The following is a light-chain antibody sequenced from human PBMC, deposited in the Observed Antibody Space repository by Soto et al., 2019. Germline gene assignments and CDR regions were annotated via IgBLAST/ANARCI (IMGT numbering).Light chain of an antibody. J-gene: IGKJ1*01. V-gene: IGKV1-5*01. CDR2: DAS. Sequence: DIQLTQSPSTLSASVGDRVTITCRARQSISSWLAWYQQKPGKAPDLLISDASRLESGVPSRFSGGGSGTEFTLTISDLQPDDFATYYCQQYKSYSPRTFGQGTKVEIK. CDR1: QSISSW. CDR3: QQYKSYSPRT.